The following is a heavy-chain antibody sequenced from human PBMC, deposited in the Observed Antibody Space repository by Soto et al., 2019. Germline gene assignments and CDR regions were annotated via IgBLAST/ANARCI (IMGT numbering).Heavy chain of an antibody. V-gene: IGHV3-74*01. CDR3: ARDLMSADGEYVWSY. Sequence: EVQLVESGGGLVQPGGSLRLSCAASGFTFSSYWMHWVRQAPGKGLVWVSRINSDGSSTSYADSVKGRFTISRDNAKNTLYLQMNSLRAEDTAVYYCARDLMSADGEYVWSYWGQGTLVTVSS. CDR1: GFTFSSYW. D-gene: IGHD4-17*01. J-gene: IGHJ4*02. CDR2: INSDGSST.